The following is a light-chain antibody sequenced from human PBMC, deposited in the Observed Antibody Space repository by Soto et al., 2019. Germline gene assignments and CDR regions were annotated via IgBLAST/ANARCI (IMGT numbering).Light chain of an antibody. CDR1: SSDVGDYNF. J-gene: IGLJ1*01. V-gene: IGLV2-11*01. CDR3: CSYAGTYV. Sequence: LTQPRSVSGSPGQSVTISCTGTSSDVGDYNFVSWYQQHPGKAPKLMIYAVNKRPSGVPDRFSGSKSGNTASLTISGLQADDEADYYCCSYAGTYVFGTGTKVTVL. CDR2: AVN.